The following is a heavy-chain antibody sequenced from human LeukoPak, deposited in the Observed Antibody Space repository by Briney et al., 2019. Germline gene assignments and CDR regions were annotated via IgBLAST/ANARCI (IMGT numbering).Heavy chain of an antibody. Sequence: SETLSLTCSVSGGSIRNYFWSWIRQPAGKGLEGIGRTYTSGSTDYNPSLRSRVTMSVDTSRNQFSLKLTSMTAADTAVYYCARESKSYDGSGFYHDYWGQGTLFAVSS. CDR3: ARESKSYDGSGFYHDY. CDR2: TYTSGST. D-gene: IGHD3-22*01. J-gene: IGHJ4*02. V-gene: IGHV4-4*07. CDR1: GGSIRNYF.